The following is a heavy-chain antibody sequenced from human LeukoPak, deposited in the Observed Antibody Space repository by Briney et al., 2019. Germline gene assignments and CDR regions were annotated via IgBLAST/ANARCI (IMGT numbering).Heavy chain of an antibody. D-gene: IGHD6-6*01. CDR1: GGSISSSSYY. CDR3: ARGPGGSSSSDFDY. V-gene: IGHV4-39*07. J-gene: IGHJ4*02. CDR2: IYYSGST. Sequence: SETLSLTCTVSGGSISSSSYYWGWIRQPPGKGLEWIGSIYYSGSTYYNPSLKSRVTISVDTSKNQFSLKLSSVTAADTAVYYCARGPGGSSSSDFDYWGQGTLVTVSS.